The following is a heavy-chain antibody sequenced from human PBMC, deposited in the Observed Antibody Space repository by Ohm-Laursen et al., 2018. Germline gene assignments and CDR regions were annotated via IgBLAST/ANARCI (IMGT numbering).Heavy chain of an antibody. D-gene: IGHD3-16*01. CDR3: AKVEGYAGAH. CDR1: GFTFDNYA. V-gene: IGHV3-9*01. Sequence: RSLRLSCTASGFTFDNYAMYWVRQAPGKGLEWVSGISWNNGYIGYADSVKGRFTISRDNAKNSLYLQMNSLRAEDTALYYCAKVEGYAGAHWGQGTLVTVSS. CDR2: ISWNNGYI. J-gene: IGHJ4*02.